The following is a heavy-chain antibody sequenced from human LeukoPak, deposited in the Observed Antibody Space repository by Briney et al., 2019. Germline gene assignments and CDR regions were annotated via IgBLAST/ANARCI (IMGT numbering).Heavy chain of an antibody. J-gene: IGHJ3*02. D-gene: IGHD3-22*01. CDR1: GGSISSGSYY. V-gene: IGHV4-61*02. Sequence: PSETLSLTCTASGGSISSGSYYWSWIRQPAGLGLEYVGRMYTSGSPCYNPSLKSRVTISVDTSKNQFSLKLSSVTAADTAVYYCASRYYDSSGLSAKSPSGDAFDIWGQGTMVTVSS. CDR2: MYTSGSP. CDR3: ASRYYDSSGLSAKSPSGDAFDI.